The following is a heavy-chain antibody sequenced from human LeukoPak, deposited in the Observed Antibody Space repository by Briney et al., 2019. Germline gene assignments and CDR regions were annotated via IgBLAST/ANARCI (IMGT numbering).Heavy chain of an antibody. CDR2: ISYDGSNK. V-gene: IGHV3-30-3*01. Sequence: GGSLRLSCSASGFTFSSDAMHWVRQAPGKGLEWVAVISYDGSNKYYADSVKGRFTISRDNSKNTLYLQMNSLRAEDTAVYYCARFELGGQGTLVTVSS. CDR3: ARFEL. J-gene: IGHJ4*02. D-gene: IGHD3-9*01. CDR1: GFTFSSDA.